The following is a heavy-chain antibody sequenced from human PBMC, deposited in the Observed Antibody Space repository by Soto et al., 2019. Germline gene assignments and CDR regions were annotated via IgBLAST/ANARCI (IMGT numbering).Heavy chain of an antibody. CDR2: IYYSGST. V-gene: IGHV4-30-4*01. D-gene: IGHD6-19*01. CDR3: ARSHGTVAGTNWFDP. J-gene: IGHJ5*02. CDR1: GGSISSGDYY. Sequence: SETLSLTCTVSGGSISSGDYYWSWIRQPPGKGLEWIGYIYYSGSTYYNPSLKSRVTISVDTSKNQLSLKLSSVTAADTAVYYCARSHGTVAGTNWFDPWGQGTLVTVSS.